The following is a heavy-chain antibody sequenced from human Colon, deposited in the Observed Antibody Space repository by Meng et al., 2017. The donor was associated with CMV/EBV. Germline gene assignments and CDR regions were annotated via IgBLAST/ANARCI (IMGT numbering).Heavy chain of an antibody. D-gene: IGHD3-10*01. CDR1: GFTFSSYG. CDR2: IQYDESEE. J-gene: IGHJ4*02. CDR3: ATDTARVRGY. V-gene: IGHV3-30*02. Sequence: GGSLRLSCAASGFTFSSYGMHWVRQAPGKGLEWVAFIQYDESEEYYADSVKGRFTIFRDNAKNSLYLQVNSLRVEDTAVYYCATDTARVRGYWGQGTLVTVSS.